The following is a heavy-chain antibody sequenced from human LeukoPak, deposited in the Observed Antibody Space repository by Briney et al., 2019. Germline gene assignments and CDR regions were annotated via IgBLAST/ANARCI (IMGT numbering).Heavy chain of an antibody. D-gene: IGHD6-13*01. CDR1: GYTFTTYY. J-gene: IGHJ2*01. CDR2: INPSGGSA. Sequence: ASVKVSCKASGYTFTTYYIHWVRQAPGQGLEWIGIINPSGGSASYAQKFQGRVTMTRDTSTSTVYMELSGLRSEDTAVYYCAKDVAAAGTGWYFDLWGRGTLVTVSS. V-gene: IGHV1-46*01. CDR3: AKDVAAAGTGWYFDL.